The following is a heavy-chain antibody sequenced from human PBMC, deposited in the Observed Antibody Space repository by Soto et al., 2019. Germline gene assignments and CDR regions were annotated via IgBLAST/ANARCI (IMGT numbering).Heavy chain of an antibody. J-gene: IGHJ4*02. CDR1: GGSISSGNYY. D-gene: IGHD4-17*01. CDR3: ATMGTPVTGLYYFDY. V-gene: IGHV4-30-4*01. CDR2: ISYSGTT. Sequence: QVQLQESGPGLVKPSQTLSLTCTVSGGSISSGNYYWSWIRQPPGKGLEWIGFISYSGTTHYSASLRSRVSISVDTSKKQFSLDLSSVTGADTAVYYCATMGTPVTGLYYFDYWGQGTLVTVSS.